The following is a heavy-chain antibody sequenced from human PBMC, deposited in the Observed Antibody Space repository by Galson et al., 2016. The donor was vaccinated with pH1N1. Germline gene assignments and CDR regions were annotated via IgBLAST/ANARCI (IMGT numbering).Heavy chain of an antibody. Sequence: SLRLSCAASGFTFSSYAMSWVRQAPGKGLGWVSAISGSGGSTYYADSVKGRFTISRDNSKNTLYLQMNSLRAEDTAVYYCAKDIGYCSSTSCQYYYYYGMDVWGQGTTVTISS. V-gene: IGHV3-23*01. D-gene: IGHD2-2*01. CDR1: GFTFSSYA. CDR2: ISGSGGST. J-gene: IGHJ6*02. CDR3: AKDIGYCSSTSCQYYYYYGMDV.